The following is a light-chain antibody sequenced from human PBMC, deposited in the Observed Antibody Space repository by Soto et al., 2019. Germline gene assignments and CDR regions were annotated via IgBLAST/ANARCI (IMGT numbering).Light chain of an antibody. CDR1: QSVSNKY. Sequence: IVLAHCPGTLSLSPGERATLSCRASQSVSNKYLAWYQQKPGQAPRLVIYGASSRATGIPERFSASEYRTDFTLPISRLEHEDFQVYFCQQHSSAPEIFGKGSKV. V-gene: IGKV3-20*01. CDR2: GAS. J-gene: IGKJ1*01. CDR3: QQHSSAPEI.